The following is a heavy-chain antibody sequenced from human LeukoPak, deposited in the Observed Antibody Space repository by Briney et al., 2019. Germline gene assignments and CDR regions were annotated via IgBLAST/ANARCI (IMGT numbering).Heavy chain of an antibody. D-gene: IGHD6-13*01. Sequence: SETLSLTCTVSGGSISSYSWSWIRQPPGKGLEWIGYIFYSGSTNYNPSLKGRVTISVDRSKNQFSLKLSSVTAADTAVYYCASQQQPYYFDYWGQGTLVTVSS. J-gene: IGHJ4*02. CDR1: GGSISSYS. CDR3: ASQQQPYYFDY. CDR2: IFYSGST. V-gene: IGHV4-59*12.